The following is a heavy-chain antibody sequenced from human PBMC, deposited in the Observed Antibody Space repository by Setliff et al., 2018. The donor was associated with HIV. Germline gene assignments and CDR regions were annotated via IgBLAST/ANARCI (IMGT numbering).Heavy chain of an antibody. J-gene: IGHJ4*02. CDR1: GGSISSSSYY. Sequence: PSETLSLTCTVSGGSISSSSYYWGWIRQPPGKGLEWIGSIYYSGSTYYNPSLKSRVTISVDTSKNQFSLKLSSVTAADTAVYYCASPPQNYYGGDFFDFWGQGSLVTVSS. D-gene: IGHD3-22*01. V-gene: IGHV4-39*07. CDR2: IYYSGST. CDR3: ASPPQNYYGGDFFDF.